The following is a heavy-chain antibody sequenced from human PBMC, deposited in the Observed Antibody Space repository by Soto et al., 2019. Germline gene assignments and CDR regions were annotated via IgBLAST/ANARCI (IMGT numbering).Heavy chain of an antibody. CDR1: GFTFSNYD. CDR2: ITSHGHIT. CDR3: AKDSVLDYFDSSGYMDV. J-gene: IGHJ6*01. V-gene: IGHV3-64D*06. Sequence: PGGSLRLSCSASGFTFSNYDMVWVRQALGKGLEYISAITSHGHITYYADSVKGRFTISRDNSNNTLSLQMSSLRGDDTAMYFCAKDSVLDYFDSSGYMDVWGQGSTVTVSS. D-gene: IGHD3-22*01.